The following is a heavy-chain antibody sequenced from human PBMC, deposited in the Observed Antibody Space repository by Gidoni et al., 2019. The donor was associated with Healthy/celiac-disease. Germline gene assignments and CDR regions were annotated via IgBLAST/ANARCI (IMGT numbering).Heavy chain of an antibody. CDR1: GFTFSSYA. V-gene: IGHV3-30*04. Sequence: QVQLVESGGGVVQPGRSLRLSCAASGFTFSSYAMHWVRQAPGKGLEWVAVISYDGSNKYYADSVKGRFTISRDNSKNTLYLQMNSLRAEDTAVYYCARSQQLGHMDVWGQGTTVTVSS. D-gene: IGHD6-13*01. J-gene: IGHJ6*02. CDR3: ARSQQLGHMDV. CDR2: ISYDGSNK.